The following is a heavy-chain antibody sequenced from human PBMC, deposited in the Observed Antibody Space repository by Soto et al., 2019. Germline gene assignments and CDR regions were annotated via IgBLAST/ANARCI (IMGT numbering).Heavy chain of an antibody. CDR1: GFSFSNYG. D-gene: IGHD1-26*01. CDR3: AKDWEWELLNYFHS. Sequence: PGGSLRLSCAASGFSFSNYGMHWVRQAPGKGLEWVAVISYDESNIQYADSVKGRFTISRDNSKNTLYLQMNSLRTEDTAVYYCAKDWEWELLNYFHSWGQGTLVTVSS. V-gene: IGHV3-30*18. CDR2: ISYDESNI. J-gene: IGHJ4*02.